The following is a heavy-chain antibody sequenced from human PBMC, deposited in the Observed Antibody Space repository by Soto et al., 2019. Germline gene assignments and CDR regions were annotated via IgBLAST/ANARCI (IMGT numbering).Heavy chain of an antibody. Sequence: RRLSCTASGFMFSSYTMNWVRQAPGKGLEWVSSVSFRGDIYYADSLEGRFTISRDDAKNSLYLRMNSLRAEDTAVYYCARGCSSASCYYYWGQGTLVTVSS. CDR2: VSFRGDI. J-gene: IGHJ4*02. D-gene: IGHD2-2*01. CDR1: GFMFSSYT. CDR3: ARGCSSASCYYY. V-gene: IGHV3-21*01.